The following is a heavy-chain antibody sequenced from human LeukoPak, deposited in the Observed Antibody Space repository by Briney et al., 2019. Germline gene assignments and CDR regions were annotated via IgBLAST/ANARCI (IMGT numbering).Heavy chain of an antibody. V-gene: IGHV3-23*01. Sequence: GGSLRLSCAASGFTFSGYEMNWVRQAPGKGLEWVSAISGSGGSTYYADSVKGRFTISRDNSKNTLYLQMNSLRAEDTAVYYCAKDYRHRYCSSTSCYENYYGMDVWGQGTTVTVSS. D-gene: IGHD2-2*01. J-gene: IGHJ6*02. CDR3: AKDYRHRYCSSTSCYENYYGMDV. CDR2: ISGSGGST. CDR1: GFTFSGYE.